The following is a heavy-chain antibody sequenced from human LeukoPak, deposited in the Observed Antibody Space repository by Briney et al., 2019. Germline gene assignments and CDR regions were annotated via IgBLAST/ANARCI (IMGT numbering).Heavy chain of an antibody. CDR3: ARAHYGDGGYMDV. CDR2: ISSSSSTI. Sequence: GGSLRLSCAASGFTFSSYSMNWVRQAPGKGLEWVSYISSSSSTIYYADSVKGRFTISRDNAKNSLYLQMNSLRAEDTAVYYCARAHYGDGGYMDVWGKGTTVTVSS. V-gene: IGHV3-48*01. D-gene: IGHD4-17*01. CDR1: GFTFSSYS. J-gene: IGHJ6*03.